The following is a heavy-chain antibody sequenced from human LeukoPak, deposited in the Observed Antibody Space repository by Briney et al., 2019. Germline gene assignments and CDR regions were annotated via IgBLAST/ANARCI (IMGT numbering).Heavy chain of an antibody. V-gene: IGHV3-20*04. CDR1: GFTFDDYG. CDR2: INWNGGST. D-gene: IGHD2-2*01. Sequence: GGSLRLSCAASGFTFDDYGMSWVRQAPGKGLEWVSGINWNGGSTGYADSVKGRFTISRDNSKNALFLQMNSLRAEDTAVYYCAKSGPYCSSTSCNYFDYWGQGTLVTVS. CDR3: AKSGPYCSSTSCNYFDY. J-gene: IGHJ4*02.